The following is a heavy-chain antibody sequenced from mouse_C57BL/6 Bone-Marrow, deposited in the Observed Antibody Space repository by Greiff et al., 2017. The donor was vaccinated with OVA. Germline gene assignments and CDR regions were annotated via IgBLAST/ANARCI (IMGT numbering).Heavy chain of an antibody. Sequence: EVQLQQSGAELVWPGASVKLSCTASGFNIKDYYMHWVKQRPEQGLEWIGRIDPEDGDTEYAPKFQGKATMTADTSSNTAYLQLSSLTSEDTAVYYCTTETPYYYGTIYYAMDYWGQGTSVTVSS. V-gene: IGHV14-1*01. CDR1: GFNIKDYY. CDR3: TTETPYYYGTIYYAMDY. D-gene: IGHD1-1*01. CDR2: IDPEDGDT. J-gene: IGHJ4*01.